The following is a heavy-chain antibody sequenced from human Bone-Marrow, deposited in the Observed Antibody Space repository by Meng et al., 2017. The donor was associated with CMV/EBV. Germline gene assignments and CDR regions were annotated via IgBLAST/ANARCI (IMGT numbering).Heavy chain of an antibody. CDR3: ARPGKGYCSSTSCYTYGYYYYYGMDV. CDR1: GGTFSSYA. D-gene: IGHD2-2*02. Sequence: SAKVSCKASGGTFSSYAISWVRQAPGQGLEWMGGIIPIFGTANYAQKFQGRVTITTDESTSTAYMELSSLRSEDTAVYYCARPGKGYCSSTSCYTYGYYYYYGMDVWGQGTTVTVSS. J-gene: IGHJ6*02. CDR2: IIPIFGTA. V-gene: IGHV1-69*05.